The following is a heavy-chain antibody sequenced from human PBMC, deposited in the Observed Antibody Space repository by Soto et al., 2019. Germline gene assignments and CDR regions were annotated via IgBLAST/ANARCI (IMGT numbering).Heavy chain of an antibody. V-gene: IGHV4-4*07. CDR1: GGSVSSYE. CDR3: ARDLRHDAFDI. Sequence: XTLSLPCTVSGGSVSSYEWSWIRQPAGKGLEWIGRIYTSGSTKYNPSLKSRVTMSVDTSKNQFSLKLSYVTAADTAVYYCARDLRHDAFDIWGQGTMVTVSS. D-gene: IGHD6-6*01. J-gene: IGHJ3*02. CDR2: IYTSGST.